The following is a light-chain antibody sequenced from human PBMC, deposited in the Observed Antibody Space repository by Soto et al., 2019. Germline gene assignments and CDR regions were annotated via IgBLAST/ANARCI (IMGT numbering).Light chain of an antibody. CDR3: QQYGSSPT. J-gene: IGKJ1*01. CDR2: GAS. Sequence: EIVLTQSPGTLSLSPGERATLSCRASQSVSSSYLAWYQQKPGQAPRLLIYGASSRATGIPDRCSGSVSGTDFTLTISRLDPEDFAVYYCQQYGSSPTFGQGTKVEIK. V-gene: IGKV3-20*01. CDR1: QSVSSSY.